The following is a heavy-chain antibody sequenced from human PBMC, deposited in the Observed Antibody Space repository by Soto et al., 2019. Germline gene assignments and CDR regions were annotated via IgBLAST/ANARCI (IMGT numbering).Heavy chain of an antibody. Sequence: SETLSLTCTVSGGSISSGDYYWSWIRQPPGKGLEWIGYIYYSGSTYYNPSLKSRVTISVDTSKNQFSLKLSSVTAADTAVYYCFIAMVVTQNWFDPWGQGTLVTVS. J-gene: IGHJ5*02. D-gene: IGHD2-21*02. CDR3: FIAMVVTQNWFDP. CDR1: GGSISSGDYY. CDR2: IYYSGST. V-gene: IGHV4-30-4*01.